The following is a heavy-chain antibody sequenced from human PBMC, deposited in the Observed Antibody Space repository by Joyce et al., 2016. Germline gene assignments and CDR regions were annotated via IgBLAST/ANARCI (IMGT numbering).Heavy chain of an antibody. V-gene: IGHV1-46*03. CDR3: ATGTWGYQMSPMDV. CDR1: GHTLTSYY. D-gene: IGHD3-16*01. Sequence: QVQLVQSGAEVKKPGASVKVSCKASGHTLTSYYVHWVRQAPGQGLECMGIINPSGVRTSYAQNFQGRVTMTRDTSTSTVYMDLSSLRYDDSAVYFCATGTWGYQMSPMDVWGQGTTVTVSS. CDR2: INPSGVRT. J-gene: IGHJ6*01.